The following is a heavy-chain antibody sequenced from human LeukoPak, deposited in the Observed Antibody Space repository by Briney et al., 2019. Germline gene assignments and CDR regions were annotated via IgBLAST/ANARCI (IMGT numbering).Heavy chain of an antibody. Sequence: SVKVSCKASGGTFSSYAISWVRQAPGQGVEWMGGIIPIFGTANYAQEFQGRVTITADESTSTAYMELSSLRSEDTAVYYCASDNCSGGSCYPRYYYGMDVWGKGTTVTVSS. CDR3: ASDNCSGGSCYPRYYYGMDV. D-gene: IGHD2-15*01. CDR2: IIPIFGTA. CDR1: GGTFSSYA. J-gene: IGHJ6*04. V-gene: IGHV1-69*01.